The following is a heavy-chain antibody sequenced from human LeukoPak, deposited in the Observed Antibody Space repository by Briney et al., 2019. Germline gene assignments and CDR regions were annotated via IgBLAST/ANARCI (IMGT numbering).Heavy chain of an antibody. Sequence: PGGSLRLSCAASGLTFSSYWMHWVRRAPGKGLVWVSRINSVGSSTSYADSVKGRFTISRDNAKNTLYLQMNSLRAEDTAVYYCARDFDRYYFDYWGQGTLVTVSS. CDR3: ARDFDRYYFDY. D-gene: IGHD3-9*01. J-gene: IGHJ4*02. CDR2: INSVGSST. V-gene: IGHV3-74*01. CDR1: GLTFSSYW.